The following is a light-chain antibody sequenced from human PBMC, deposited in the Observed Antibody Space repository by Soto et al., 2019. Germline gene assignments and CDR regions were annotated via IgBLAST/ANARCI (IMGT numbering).Light chain of an antibody. CDR3: CSYTGTSTWV. CDR2: ESI. J-gene: IGLJ3*02. V-gene: IGLV2-23*01. Sequence: QSALTQPASVSGSPGQSITISCTGTSSDVGTYSLVSWYQQRPGKAPQLMIFESIKRPSGVSSRFSGSKSGNTASLTISGLQAEDGADYYCCSYTGTSTWVFGGGTKVTVL. CDR1: SSDVGTYSL.